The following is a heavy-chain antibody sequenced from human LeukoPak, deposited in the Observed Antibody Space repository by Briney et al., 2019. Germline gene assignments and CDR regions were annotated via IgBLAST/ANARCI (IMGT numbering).Heavy chain of an antibody. CDR3: ARGGKLLIDY. V-gene: IGHV4-59*01. D-gene: IGHD3-16*01. CDR2: IFYSGTT. CDR1: GGSISSYY. J-gene: IGHJ4*02. Sequence: SETLSLTCTVSGGSISSYYWSWIRQPPGKGLEWMGYIFYSGTTNYNPSLKSRVTISVDTSKKQFSLKLSSVTAADTAVYYCARGGKLLIDYWGQGTLVTVSS.